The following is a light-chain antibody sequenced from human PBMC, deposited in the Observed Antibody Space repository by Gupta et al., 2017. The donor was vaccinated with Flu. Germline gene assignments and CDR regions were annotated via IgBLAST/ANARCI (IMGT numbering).Light chain of an antibody. Sequence: DIQMTQSPSSLSASVGDRVTITCRASQNINNFLNWYQQKSGKAPKVLIYAASVLESGVPSRFSGSESGTDFTLTISRLQPEDFATYYCQQSDSIPWTFGQGTKVEIK. V-gene: IGKV1-39*01. CDR2: AAS. CDR1: QNINNF. CDR3: QQSDSIPWT. J-gene: IGKJ1*01.